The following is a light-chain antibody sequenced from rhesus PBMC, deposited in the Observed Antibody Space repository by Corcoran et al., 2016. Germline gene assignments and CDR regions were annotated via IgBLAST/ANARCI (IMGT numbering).Light chain of an antibody. J-gene: IGKJ3*01. Sequence: DIQMTQSPSSLSASVGDKVTITCQASQSISSWLARYQQKPGKAPKPLIYKASSLESGVPSRFSGCGSGTDFTLTLSSLQPDYFATYYFQQYNSAPFTFGPGTKLDIK. CDR1: QSISSW. CDR3: QQYNSAPFT. CDR2: KAS. V-gene: IGKV1-16*01.